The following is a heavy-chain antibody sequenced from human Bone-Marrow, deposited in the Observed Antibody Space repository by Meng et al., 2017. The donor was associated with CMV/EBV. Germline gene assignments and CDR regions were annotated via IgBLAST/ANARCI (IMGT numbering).Heavy chain of an antibody. J-gene: IGHJ4*02. Sequence: GESLKISCAASGFTVSSNYMSWVRQAPGKGLEWVSVIYSGDSTYYADSVKGRFTISRDNSKNSLYLQMNSLRAEDTAVYYCARIAAAGFDYWGQGTLVTVSS. V-gene: IGHV3-53*01. CDR3: ARIAAAGFDY. CDR2: IYSGDST. D-gene: IGHD6-13*01. CDR1: GFTVSSNY.